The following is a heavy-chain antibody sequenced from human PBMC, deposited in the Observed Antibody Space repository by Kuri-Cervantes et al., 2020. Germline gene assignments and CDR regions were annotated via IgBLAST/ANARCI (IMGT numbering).Heavy chain of an antibody. CDR1: GGSINIITYY. CDR3: ARGIVVVPAAMDAFDI. Sequence: SETLSLTCTVSGGSINIITYYWGWIRQPPGKGLEWIGTIYYSGRTFYNPSLKSRVTISVDTSKNQFSLKLSSVTAADTAVYYCARGIVVVPAAMDAFDIWGQGTMVTVSS. J-gene: IGHJ3*02. CDR2: IYYSGRT. D-gene: IGHD2-2*01. V-gene: IGHV4-39*07.